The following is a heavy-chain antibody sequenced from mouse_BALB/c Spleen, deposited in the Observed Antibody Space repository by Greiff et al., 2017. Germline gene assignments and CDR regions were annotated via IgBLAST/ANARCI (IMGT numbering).Heavy chain of an antibody. Sequence: QVQLQQSGPELVKPGASVKISCKASGYAFSSSWMNWVKQRPGQGLEWIGRIYPGDGDTNYNGKFKGKATLTADKSSSTAYMQLSSLTSVDSAVYFCARWDGQLRDYYAMDYWGQGTSVTVSS. V-gene: IGHV1-82*01. CDR1: GYAFSSSW. CDR2: IYPGDGDT. J-gene: IGHJ4*01. CDR3: ARWDGQLRDYYAMDY. D-gene: IGHD1-3*01.